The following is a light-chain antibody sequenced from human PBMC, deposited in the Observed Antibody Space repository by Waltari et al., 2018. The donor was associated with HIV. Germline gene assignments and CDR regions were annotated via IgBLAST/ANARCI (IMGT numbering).Light chain of an antibody. V-gene: IGLV2-14*01. CDR3: SSYTSSSTPRV. J-gene: IGLJ1*01. CDR1: SSDVGGYNY. Sequence: QSALTQPASVSGSPGQSLTIPFTGTSSDVGGYNYVSWYQQHPGKSPKLMIYDVSNRPSGFSNRFSGSKSGNTASLTISGLQAEDEADYYCSSYTSSSTPRVFGTGTKVTVL. CDR2: DVS.